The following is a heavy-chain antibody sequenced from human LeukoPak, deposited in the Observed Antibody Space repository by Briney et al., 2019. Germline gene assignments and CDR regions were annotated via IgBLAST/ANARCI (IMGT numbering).Heavy chain of an antibody. Sequence: GGSLRLSCEASGFTFGIYAMHWVRQAPGKGLEYISGISSNGYSTYYANSVKGRFTISRDNSKNTLYLQMGSLRDGDMAVFYCAREATTKTGRVYYFDYWGREPWSPSPQ. CDR1: GFTFGIYA. CDR2: ISSNGYST. CDR3: AREATTKTGRVYYFDY. D-gene: IGHD3-16*01. J-gene: IGHJ4*02. V-gene: IGHV3-64*01.